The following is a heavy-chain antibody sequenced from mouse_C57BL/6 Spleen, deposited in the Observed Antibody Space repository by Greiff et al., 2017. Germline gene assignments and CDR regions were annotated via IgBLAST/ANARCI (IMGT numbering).Heavy chain of an antibody. CDR2: ISYDGSN. Sequence: EVKLVESGPGLVKPSQSLSLTCSVTGYSITSGYYWNWIRQFPGNKLEWMGYISYDGSNNYNPSLKNRISITRDTSKNQFFLKLNSVTTEGTATYYCARGGVYYYGSSDYWYFDVWGTGTTVTVSS. D-gene: IGHD1-1*01. V-gene: IGHV3-6*01. CDR3: ARGGVYYYGSSDYWYFDV. J-gene: IGHJ1*03. CDR1: GYSITSGYY.